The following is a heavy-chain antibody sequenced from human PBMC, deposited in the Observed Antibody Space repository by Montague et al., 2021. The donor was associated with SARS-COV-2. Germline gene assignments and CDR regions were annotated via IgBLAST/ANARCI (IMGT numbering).Heavy chain of an antibody. V-gene: IGHV4-31*03. CDR3: ARAPRSIAAAGTASDY. Sequence: TLSLTCTVSGGSISSGGYYWSCIRQHPGKGLEWIGYIYYSGSTYYNPSLKSRVTISVDTSKNQFSLKLSSVTAADTAVYYCARAPRSIAAAGTASDYWGQGTLVTVSS. D-gene: IGHD6-13*01. CDR1: GGSISSGGYY. J-gene: IGHJ4*02. CDR2: IYYSGST.